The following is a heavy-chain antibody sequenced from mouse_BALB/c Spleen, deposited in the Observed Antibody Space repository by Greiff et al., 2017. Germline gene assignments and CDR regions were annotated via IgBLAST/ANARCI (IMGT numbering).Heavy chain of an antibody. CDR2: ISNGGGST. CDR1: GFTFSSYT. CDR3: ARQDSSGPAWFAY. D-gene: IGHD3-2*01. Sequence: DVQLVESGGGLVQPGGSLKLSCAASGFTFSSYTMSWVRQTPEKRLEWVAYISNGGGSTYYPDTVKGRFTISRDNAKNTLYLQMSSLKSEDTAMYYCARQDSSGPAWFAYWGQGTLVTVSA. J-gene: IGHJ3*01. V-gene: IGHV5-12-2*01.